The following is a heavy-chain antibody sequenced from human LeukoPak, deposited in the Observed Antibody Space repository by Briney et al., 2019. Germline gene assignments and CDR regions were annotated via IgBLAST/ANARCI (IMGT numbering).Heavy chain of an antibody. CDR1: GGSISSYY. CDR2: IYYSGST. D-gene: IGHD6-13*01. CDR3: ARGELLV. J-gene: IGHJ4*02. Sequence: SETLSLTCTVSGGSISSYYWSWIRQPPGKGLEWIGYIYYSGSTNYNPSLKSRVTISVDTSKNQFSLQLNSVTPEDTAVYYCARGELLVWGQGTLVTVSS. V-gene: IGHV4-59*12.